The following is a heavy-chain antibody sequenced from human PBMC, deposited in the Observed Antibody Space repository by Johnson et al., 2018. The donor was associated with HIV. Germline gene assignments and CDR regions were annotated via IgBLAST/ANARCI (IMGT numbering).Heavy chain of an antibody. J-gene: IGHJ3*01. CDR1: GFPFSSYG. CDR3: AKDLGAAELTPDVFGL. D-gene: IGHD1-7*01. CDR2: ISFDGSDK. Sequence: QVQLVESGGGVVQPGRSLRLSCAASGFPFSSYGMHWVRQAPGKGLEWVAVISFDGSDKYYADSVKGRFTISRDNSKNTLYLQMNSLRIDDTGVYYCAKDLGAAELTPDVFGLWGQGTMVTVSS. V-gene: IGHV3-30*18.